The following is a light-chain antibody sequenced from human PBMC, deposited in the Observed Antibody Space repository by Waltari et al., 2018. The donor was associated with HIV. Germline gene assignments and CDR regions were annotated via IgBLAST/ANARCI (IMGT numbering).Light chain of an antibody. J-gene: IGKJ1*01. CDR1: QSVSSR. V-gene: IGKV3-15*01. CDR3: QQYSHWPPMT. CDR2: DTS. Sequence: EIVMTQSPVTVSVSPGERATLSCRASQSVSSRLAWYQQKPGQAPRLLIYDTSTRAIGIPARFSGSGSGTEFTLTISSLQSEDLAVYYCQQYSHWPPMTFGQGTKVEIK.